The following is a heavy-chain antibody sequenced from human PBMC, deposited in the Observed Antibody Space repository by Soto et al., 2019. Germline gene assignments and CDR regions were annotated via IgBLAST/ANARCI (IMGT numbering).Heavy chain of an antibody. V-gene: IGHV1-46*01. Sequence: QVRLVQSGAEVKKPGASVKVSCKASGYTFTSYYMHWVRQAPGQGLEWMGIINPSGGSTSYAQKFQGRVTMTRDTSTSTVYMELSSLRSEDTAVYYCAREADSSGYDVRWFDPWGQGTLVTVSS. CDR1: GYTFTSYY. D-gene: IGHD3-22*01. CDR3: AREADSSGYDVRWFDP. J-gene: IGHJ5*02. CDR2: INPSGGST.